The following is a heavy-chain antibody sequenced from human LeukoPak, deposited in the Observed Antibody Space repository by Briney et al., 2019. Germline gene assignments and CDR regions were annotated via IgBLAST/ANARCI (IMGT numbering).Heavy chain of an antibody. D-gene: IGHD3-10*01. CDR2: INPNSGGT. J-gene: IGHJ4*02. CDR1: GYTFTGYY. V-gene: IGHV1-2*02. Sequence: ASVKVSCKASGYTFTGYYMHWVRQAPGQGLEWTGWINPNSGGTNYAQKFQGRVTMTRDTSISTAYMELSRLRSDDTAVYYCARGLYRASHYYGSGSPRGGYFDYWGQGTLVTVSS. CDR3: ARGLYRASHYYGSGSPRGGYFDY.